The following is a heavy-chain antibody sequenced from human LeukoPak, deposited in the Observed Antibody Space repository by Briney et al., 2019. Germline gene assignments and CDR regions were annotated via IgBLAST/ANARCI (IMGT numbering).Heavy chain of an antibody. CDR3: ARGGYSYGFFTGYYMDV. V-gene: IGHV4-61*05. CDR2: IYYSGST. D-gene: IGHD5-18*01. CDR1: GGSISTSGYY. Sequence: SETLSLTCTVSGGSISTSGYYWGWIRQPPGKGLEWIGYIYYSGSTNYNPSLKSRVTISVDTSKNQFSLKLSSVTAADTAVYYCARGGYSYGFFTGYYMDVWGKGTTVTISS. J-gene: IGHJ6*03.